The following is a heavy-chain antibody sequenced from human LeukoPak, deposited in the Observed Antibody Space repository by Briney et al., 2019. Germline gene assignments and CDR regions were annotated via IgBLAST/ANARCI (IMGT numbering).Heavy chain of an antibody. CDR1: GYTFTGYY. D-gene: IGHD6-19*01. J-gene: IGHJ4*02. CDR2: INPNSGGT. Sequence: ASVKVSCKASGYTFTGYYMHWVRQAPGQGLEWMGWINPNSGGTNYAQKFQGRVTMTRDTSISTAYMELSGLRSDDTAVYYCATPQARGWYGFDFDYWGQGTLVTVSS. V-gene: IGHV1-2*02. CDR3: ATPQARGWYGFDFDY.